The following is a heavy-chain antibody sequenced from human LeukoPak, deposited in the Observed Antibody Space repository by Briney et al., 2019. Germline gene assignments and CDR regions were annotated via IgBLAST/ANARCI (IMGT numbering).Heavy chain of an antibody. D-gene: IGHD3-22*01. CDR3: ARDRSEHYDRSAYSWNDAFDL. CDR1: GYTFSSYG. Sequence: ASVKVSCKASGYTFSSYGISWVRQAPGQGLEWMGIINPSGGSTSYAQKFQGRVTMTRDTSTNTAYMELRSLRSDDTAVYYCARDRSEHYDRSAYSWNDAFDLWGQGTMVTVSS. V-gene: IGHV1-46*01. J-gene: IGHJ3*01. CDR2: INPSGGST.